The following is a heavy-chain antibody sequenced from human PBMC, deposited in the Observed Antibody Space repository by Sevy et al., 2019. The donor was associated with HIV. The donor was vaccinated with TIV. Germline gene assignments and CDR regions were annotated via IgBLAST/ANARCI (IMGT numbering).Heavy chain of an antibody. CDR3: AREGLDGFHTSLDC. V-gene: IGHV3-48*03. Sequence: GGSLRLSCVGFGFHFNSYEMSWVRQAPGKGLEWLSHISSGGSTKSYADSVKGRFTISRVNAKNSLYLQMNSLRAEDTAVYYCAREGLDGFHTSLDCWGQGTLVTVSS. CDR1: GFHFNSYE. J-gene: IGHJ4*01. D-gene: IGHD3-10*01. CDR2: ISSGGSTK.